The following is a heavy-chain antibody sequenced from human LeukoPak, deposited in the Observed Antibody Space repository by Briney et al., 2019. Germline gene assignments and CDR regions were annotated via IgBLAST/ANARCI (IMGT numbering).Heavy chain of an antibody. CDR3: ARGPPRGKYYYMDV. CDR2: IGTASDT. D-gene: IGHD1-1*01. V-gene: IGHV3-13*01. Sequence: GGFLRLSCAASGFTFSSFDMHWVRQPTGQGLEWVSTIGTASDTYYPGSVEGRFTLPRDNAKNSLYLQMNSLTAGDTAVYYCARGPPRGKYYYMDVWGKGTTVTVSS. J-gene: IGHJ6*03. CDR1: GFTFSSFD.